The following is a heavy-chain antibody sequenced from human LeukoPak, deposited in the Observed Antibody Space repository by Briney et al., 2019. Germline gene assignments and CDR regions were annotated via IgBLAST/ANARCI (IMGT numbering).Heavy chain of an antibody. Sequence: GGSLRLSCAASGFTFNSYAMSWVRQAPWERLQWVSGISDSGGNTYYADSVKGRFTISRDNSKNTLYLQMNSLRAEDTAVYYCAKDTRSEWEPIDYWGQGTLVTVSS. V-gene: IGHV3-23*01. D-gene: IGHD1-26*01. CDR2: ISDSGGNT. CDR3: AKDTRSEWEPIDY. CDR1: GFTFNSYA. J-gene: IGHJ4*02.